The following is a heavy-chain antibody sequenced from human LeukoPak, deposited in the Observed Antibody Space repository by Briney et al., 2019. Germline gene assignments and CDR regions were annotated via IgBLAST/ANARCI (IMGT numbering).Heavy chain of an antibody. V-gene: IGHV3-7*01. CDR3: ASSVLEWLFDYYMDV. D-gene: IGHD3-3*01. Sequence: GGSLRLSCAASGLTFSSYWMSWVRQAPGKGLEWVANIKQDGSEKYYVDSVKGRFTISRDNAKNSLYLQMTSLKAEDTAVYYCASSVLEWLFDYYMDVWGKGTTVTVSS. J-gene: IGHJ6*03. CDR2: IKQDGSEK. CDR1: GLTFSSYW.